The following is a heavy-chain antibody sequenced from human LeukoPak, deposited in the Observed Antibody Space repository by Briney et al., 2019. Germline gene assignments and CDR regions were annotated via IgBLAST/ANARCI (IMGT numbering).Heavy chain of an antibody. CDR1: GFTFNTYG. CDR3: ARSHMYGDYGEDI. J-gene: IGHJ3*02. CDR2: INSVGGTT. D-gene: IGHD4-17*01. Sequence: GGSLRLSCAASGFTFNTYGMNWFRQAPGRGLEWTSYINSVGGTTFYADSVKGRFTISRDNANNTLYLQMNSLRAEDAATYYCARSHMYGDYGEDIWGHGTVVAVSS. V-gene: IGHV3-48*04.